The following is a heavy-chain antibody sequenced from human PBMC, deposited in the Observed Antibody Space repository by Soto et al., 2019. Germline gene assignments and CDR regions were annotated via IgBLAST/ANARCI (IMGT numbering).Heavy chain of an antibody. CDR2: INPNSGGT. D-gene: IGHD3-3*01. V-gene: IGHV1-2*02. J-gene: IGHJ4*02. CDR1: GYTFTGYY. Sequence: QVQLVQSGAEVKKPGASVKVSCKASGYTFTGYYMHWVRQAPGQGLEWMGWINPNSGGTNYAQKFQGRVTMTRDTSISTAYMELSRLRSDDTAVYYCARGAAPYYDFWSGYYFSVREGGGDYWGQGTLVTVSS. CDR3: ARGAAPYYDFWSGYYFSVREGGGDY.